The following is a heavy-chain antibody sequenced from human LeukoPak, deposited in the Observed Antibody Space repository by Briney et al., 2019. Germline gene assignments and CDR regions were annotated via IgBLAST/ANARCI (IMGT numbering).Heavy chain of an antibody. V-gene: IGHV1-2*02. D-gene: IGHD7-27*01. CDR2: INPNYGDT. CDR3: ARNWDYFDD. Sequence: GASVMVSCKASGYSFTVYYMHWVRQAPGQGLEWMGWINPNYGDTTYAQNFQGRVTMTRDTSISTAYMEVSGLVSDDTAVYDCARNWDYFDDWGQGTLVTVSS. J-gene: IGHJ4*02. CDR1: GYSFTVYY.